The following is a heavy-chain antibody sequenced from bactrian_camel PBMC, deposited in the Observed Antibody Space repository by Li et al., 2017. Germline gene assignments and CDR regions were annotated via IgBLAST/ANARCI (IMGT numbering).Heavy chain of an antibody. CDR1: GFTFSSYD. CDR3: TKDSTDALWASTH. CDR2: VYSGGGSI. Sequence: VQLVESGGGLVQPGGSLRLSCAASGFTFSSYDMSWVRQAPGKGLEWVSGVYSGGGSIGYADSVKGRFTISRDNAKNTLYLRLNSLETEDTAMYYCTKDSTDALWASTHWGQGTQVTVS. J-gene: IGHJ4*01. V-gene: IGHV3S40*01. D-gene: IGHD1*01.